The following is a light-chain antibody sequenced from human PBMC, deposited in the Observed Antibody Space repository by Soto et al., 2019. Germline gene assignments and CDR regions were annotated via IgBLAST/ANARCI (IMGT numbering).Light chain of an antibody. V-gene: IGKV3-20*01. CDR3: QQYKNWPL. Sequence: EIVLTQSPGTLSLSPGERATLSCKASQGVGSNYLAWYQQKPGQAPRPLIYGASSRATGIPDRFSGSGSGADFTLTISRLEPEDCAVYYCQQYKNWPLFGQGTRLDIK. J-gene: IGKJ5*01. CDR2: GAS. CDR1: QGVGSNY.